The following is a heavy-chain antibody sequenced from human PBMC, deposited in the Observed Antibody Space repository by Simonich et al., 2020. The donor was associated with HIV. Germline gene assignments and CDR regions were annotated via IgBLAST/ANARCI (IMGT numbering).Heavy chain of an antibody. J-gene: IGHJ1*01. CDR1: GGSFLGYN. D-gene: IGHD6-13*01. CDR3: ARLTAGGLGEYFQH. CDR2: INHSGST. Sequence: QVQLQQWGAGLLKPSETLSLTCAVYGGSFLGYNWSWTRQPPGKGLEWIGEINHSGSTNYNPSRKSRGTISVDTSKNQFSLKLSSVTAADTAVYYCARLTAGGLGEYFQHWGQGTLVTVSS. V-gene: IGHV4-34*01.